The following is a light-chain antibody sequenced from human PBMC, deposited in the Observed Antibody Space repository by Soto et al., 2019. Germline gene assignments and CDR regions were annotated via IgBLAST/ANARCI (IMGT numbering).Light chain of an antibody. CDR3: SSYTISSTLL. V-gene: IGLV2-14*01. CDR1: SSDVGGYNY. J-gene: IGLJ3*02. CDR2: DVS. Sequence: QSALTQPASVSWYPGQSITISCTGTSSDVGGYNYVSWYQQHPGKAPKLMIYDVSNRPSGVSNSFSGSKSGNTASLTISGLQAEDEADYYCSSYTISSTLLLGGGNKVTVL.